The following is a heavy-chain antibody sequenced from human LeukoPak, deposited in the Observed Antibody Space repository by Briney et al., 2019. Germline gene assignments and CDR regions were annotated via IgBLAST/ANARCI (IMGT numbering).Heavy chain of an antibody. V-gene: IGHV3-11*04. CDR3: IVLAVTATLGFDY. CDR1: GFTLSDYY. CDR2: ISSSGSTI. J-gene: IGHJ4*02. Sequence: GGSLRLSCAASGFTLSDYYMSWIRQAPGKGLEWVSYISSSGSTIYYADSVEGRFTISRDNAKNSLYLQMNSLRAEDTAVYYCIVLAVTATLGFDYWGQGILVTVSS. D-gene: IGHD6-19*01.